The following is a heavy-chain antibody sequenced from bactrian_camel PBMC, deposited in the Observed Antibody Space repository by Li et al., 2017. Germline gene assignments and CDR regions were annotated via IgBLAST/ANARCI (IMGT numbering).Heavy chain of an antibody. CDR2: IDSNGVT. V-gene: IGHV3S53*01. J-gene: IGHJ4*01. CDR1: QSTYRSIC. Sequence: HVQLVESGGGSVQAGGSLTLSCTASQSTYRSICMAWFRQAPGAKRETVATIDSNGVTKVADSVKARFTASKDNAKNTLYLRMDNLKPEGTAMYYCAVYDAYAGRCSFREDHYDYWGPGTQVTVS. D-gene: IGHD4*01. CDR3: AVYDAYAGRCSFREDHYDY.